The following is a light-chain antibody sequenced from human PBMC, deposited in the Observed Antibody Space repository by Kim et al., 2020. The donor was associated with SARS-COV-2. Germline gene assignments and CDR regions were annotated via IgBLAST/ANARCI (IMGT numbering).Light chain of an antibody. CDR1: QSVSTY. J-gene: IGKJ2*01. CDR2: DAS. CDR3: QQRRNWPLT. Sequence: SLAPGERATLSCRASQSVSTYVAWYQQKVGQAPRLLIYDASNRATGIPARFSGSGSETDFTLTISSLEPEDFAVYYCQQRRNWPLTFGPGTKLEI. V-gene: IGKV3-11*01.